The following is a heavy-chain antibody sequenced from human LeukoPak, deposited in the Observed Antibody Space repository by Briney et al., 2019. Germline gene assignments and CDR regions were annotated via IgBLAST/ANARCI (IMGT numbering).Heavy chain of an antibody. Sequence: ASVKVSCKASGYLFSDYYIHWLRQATGQAFEWMGWISAYNGNTNYAQKLQGRVTMTTDTSTSTAYMELRSLRSDDTAVYYCARGRDYYDSSGYYYGDYWGQGTLVTVSS. V-gene: IGHV1-18*04. D-gene: IGHD3-22*01. J-gene: IGHJ4*02. CDR3: ARGRDYYDSSGYYYGDY. CDR1: GYLFSDYY. CDR2: ISAYNGNT.